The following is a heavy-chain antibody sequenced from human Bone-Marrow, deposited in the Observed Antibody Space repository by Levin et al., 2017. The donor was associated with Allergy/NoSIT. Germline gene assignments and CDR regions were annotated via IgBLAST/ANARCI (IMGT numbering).Heavy chain of an antibody. D-gene: IGHD4-17*01. J-gene: IGHJ2*01. CDR1: GFVFRSYG. CDR3: AKSGHTSTYSDGDYYFER. V-gene: IGHV3-30*18. Sequence: GGSLRLSCIASGFVFRSYGFHWVRQAPGKGLGWLAAVSYDGSDEYYADSVKGRFAISRDNSKKSLYLQMNSLRAEASALSYCAKSGHTSTYSDGDYYFERWDRGTLVTVYS. CDR2: VSYDGSDE.